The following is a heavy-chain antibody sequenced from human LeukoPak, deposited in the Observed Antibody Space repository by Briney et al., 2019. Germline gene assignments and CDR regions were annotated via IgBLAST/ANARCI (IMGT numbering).Heavy chain of an antibody. J-gene: IGHJ4*02. D-gene: IGHD6-13*01. CDR2: IYSSASA. CDR1: GDSISYHY. V-gene: IGHV4-4*07. Sequence: SETLSLTCTVSGDSISYHYWSWIRQPAGKGLEWIGRIYSSASANYNPSLKSRVTMSLDTSKNQFSLNLTSVTAADTAVYYCARDGGSWYPYNFDYWGQGTLVTVSS. CDR3: ARDGGSWYPYNFDY.